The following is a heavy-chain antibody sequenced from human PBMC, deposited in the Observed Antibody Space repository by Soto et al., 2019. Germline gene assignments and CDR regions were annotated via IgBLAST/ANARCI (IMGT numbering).Heavy chain of an antibody. CDR3: ARGGSGSYYIDY. Sequence: HPGGSLRLSCAASGFIFSSYAMHWVRQAPGKGLEYVSAISSNGGSTYYANSVKGRFTISRDNSKNTLYLQMGSLRAEDMAVYYCARGGSGSYYIDYWGQGTLVTV. D-gene: IGHD1-26*01. CDR2: ISSNGGST. J-gene: IGHJ4*02. V-gene: IGHV3-64*01. CDR1: GFIFSSYA.